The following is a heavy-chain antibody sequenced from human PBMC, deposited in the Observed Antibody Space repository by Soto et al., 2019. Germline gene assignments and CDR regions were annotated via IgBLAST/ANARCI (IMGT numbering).Heavy chain of an antibody. CDR1: GYSFTRYA. D-gene: IGHD1-26*01. CDR2: INAGNCNR. V-gene: IGHV1-3*01. J-gene: IGHJ4*02. CDR3: ARGHVGATGETEFDY. Sequence: SVKVPFKACGYSFTRYAMHWVRQDAEQRGEGMGGINAGNCNRKYLQKFDGRVTIIRDASASTAYMELSSLRSADTAVYYCARGHVGATGETEFDYWGRGTLVTVSS.